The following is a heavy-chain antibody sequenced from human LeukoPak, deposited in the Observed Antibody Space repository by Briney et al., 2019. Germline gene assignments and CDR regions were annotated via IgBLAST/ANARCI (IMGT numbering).Heavy chain of an antibody. CDR2: IWYDGSIK. CDR1: GFSFSNYG. Sequence: GGSLTLSCAASGFSFSNYGMHWVRQAPGKGLEWVAVIWYDGSIKYYGDSVRGRFTISRDNPKNTLFLQMNSLRAEDTAVYYCARDRCTNGVCYYDYWGQGTLVTVSS. CDR3: ARDRCTNGVCYYDY. D-gene: IGHD2-8*01. V-gene: IGHV3-33*08. J-gene: IGHJ4*02.